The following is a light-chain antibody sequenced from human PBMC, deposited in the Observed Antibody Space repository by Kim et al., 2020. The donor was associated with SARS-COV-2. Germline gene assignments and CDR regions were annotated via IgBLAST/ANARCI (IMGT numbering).Light chain of an antibody. V-gene: IGKV3-11*01. CDR1: QSVSSY. CDR3: QQRSNWPLT. Sequence: VSPGERATLSCMASQSVSSYLAWYQQKPGQAPRLLIYDAYTRATGIPARFSGSGSGTDFTLTISSLEPEDFAVYYCQQRSNWPLTFGGGTKVDIK. J-gene: IGKJ4*01. CDR2: DAY.